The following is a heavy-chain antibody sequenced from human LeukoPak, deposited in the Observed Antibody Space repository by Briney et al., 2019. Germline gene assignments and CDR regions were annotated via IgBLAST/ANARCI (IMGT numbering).Heavy chain of an antibody. CDR3: AKDRHDILTGYYDY. Sequence: GGSLRLSCAASGFTFSSYGTHWVRQAPGKGLEWVAVISYDGSNKYYADSVKGRFTISRDNSKNTLYLQMNSLRAEDTAVYYCAKDRHDILTGYYDYWGQGTLVTVSS. D-gene: IGHD3-9*01. CDR2: ISYDGSNK. CDR1: GFTFSSYG. J-gene: IGHJ4*02. V-gene: IGHV3-30*18.